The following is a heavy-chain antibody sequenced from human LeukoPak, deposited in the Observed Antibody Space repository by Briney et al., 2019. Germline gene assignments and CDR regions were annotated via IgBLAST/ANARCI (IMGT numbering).Heavy chain of an antibody. Sequence: GGSLRLSCAASGFTFRNYAMHWVRQAPGKGLEWVALISYDGSNKYYADSVKGRFSISRDNSKNTLYLQMNNLRTEDTALYYCATDGYYYSSYYYMDVWGKGTTVTV. D-gene: IGHD3-22*01. CDR2: ISYDGSNK. J-gene: IGHJ6*03. CDR1: GFTFRNYA. CDR3: ATDGYYYSSYYYMDV. V-gene: IGHV3-30-3*01.